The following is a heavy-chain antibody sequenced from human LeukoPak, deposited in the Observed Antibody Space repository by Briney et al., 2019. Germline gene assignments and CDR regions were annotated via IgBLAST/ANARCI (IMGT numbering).Heavy chain of an antibody. CDR2: IYSGDTT. CDR3: ASILRSSSGYYFDY. J-gene: IGHJ4*02. Sequence: GGSLRLSCVASGFTFSKYAMTWVRQAPGKGLEWVSVIYSGDTTFYADSVRGKFTISRDNSKKALYLQMNSLRAEDTAVYYCASILRSSSGYYFDYWGQGTLVTVSS. CDR1: GFTFSKYA. V-gene: IGHV3-66*01. D-gene: IGHD3-10*01.